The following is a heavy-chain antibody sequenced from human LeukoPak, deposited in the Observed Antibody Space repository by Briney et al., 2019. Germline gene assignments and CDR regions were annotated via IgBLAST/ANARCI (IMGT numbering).Heavy chain of an antibody. V-gene: IGHV1-8*02. D-gene: IGHD7-27*01. J-gene: IGHJ6*03. CDR1: GYTFTNND. CDR2: INPNSGNR. Sequence: ASVRVSCKAYGYTFTNNDINWIRQAPGQGLKWMGWINPNSGNRGHTQKFQGRVTLTMNTSTSTAYMDLTSLTSEDTAVYYCARGPPGEDHYYLDVWAKGTTVTVSS. CDR3: ARGPPGEDHYYLDV.